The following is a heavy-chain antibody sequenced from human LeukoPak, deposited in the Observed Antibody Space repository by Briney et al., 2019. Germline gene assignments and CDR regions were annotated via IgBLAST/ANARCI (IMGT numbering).Heavy chain of an antibody. D-gene: IGHD2-15*01. Sequence: GGSLRLSCVASGFSLSGYWMYWVRQAPGKGLMYISRNNGDGSTTNYADVVKGRFTMSKDNVKNTLYLQMNSLRIEDTAVYYCARDPRNVGLAPWGQGTLVTVSS. CDR2: NNGDGSTT. CDR1: GFSLSGYW. CDR3: ARDPRNVGLAP. V-gene: IGHV3-74*01. J-gene: IGHJ5*02.